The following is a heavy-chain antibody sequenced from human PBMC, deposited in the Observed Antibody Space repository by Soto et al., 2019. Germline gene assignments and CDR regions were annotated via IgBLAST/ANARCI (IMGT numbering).Heavy chain of an antibody. Sequence: GASVKVSCKASGYTFTGYYMHWVRQAPGQGLEWMGWINPNSGGTNYAQKFQGWVTMTRDTSISTAYMGLSRLRSDDTAVYYCARGVYSNSYTNYYYGMDVWGQGTTVTVSS. D-gene: IGHD4-4*01. CDR1: GYTFTGYY. J-gene: IGHJ6*02. CDR2: INPNSGGT. V-gene: IGHV1-2*04. CDR3: ARGVYSNSYTNYYYGMDV.